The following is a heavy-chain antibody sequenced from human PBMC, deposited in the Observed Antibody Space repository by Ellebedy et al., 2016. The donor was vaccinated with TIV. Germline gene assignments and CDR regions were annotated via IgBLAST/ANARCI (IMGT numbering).Heavy chain of an antibody. CDR1: GGSFSGYY. CDR3: ARGGRGYFDWFRLNGFDP. D-gene: IGHD3-9*01. Sequence: SETLSLXXAVYGGSFSGYYWSWIRQPPGKGLEWIGEINHSGSTNYNPSLKSRVTISVDTSKNQFSLKLSSVTAADTAVYYCARGGRGYFDWFRLNGFDPWGQGTLVTVSS. V-gene: IGHV4-34*01. CDR2: INHSGST. J-gene: IGHJ5*02.